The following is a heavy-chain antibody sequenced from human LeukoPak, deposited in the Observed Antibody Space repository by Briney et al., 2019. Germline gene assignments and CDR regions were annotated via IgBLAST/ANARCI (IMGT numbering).Heavy chain of an antibody. Sequence: GGSLRLSCAASGFIISTYAMSWVCQAPGKGLEWVSTISGNGGTTYYADSVKGRFTISRDNSKNTLYLHMNSLRVEDTAVYYCAKPRPYSSSWHFDYCGQGTLVTVSS. CDR1: GFIISTYA. V-gene: IGHV3-23*01. CDR3: AKPRPYSSSWHFDY. J-gene: IGHJ4*02. D-gene: IGHD6-13*01. CDR2: ISGNGGTT.